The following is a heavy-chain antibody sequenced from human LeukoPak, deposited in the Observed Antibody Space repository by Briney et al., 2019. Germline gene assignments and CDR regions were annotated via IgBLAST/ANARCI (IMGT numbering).Heavy chain of an antibody. D-gene: IGHD2-15*01. CDR3: ARVEDIVVVVAALRLSWFDP. CDR1: GYTFTGYY. J-gene: IGHJ5*02. V-gene: IGHV1-2*02. Sequence: ASVKVSCKASGYTFTGYYMHWVRQAPGQGLEWMGWINPNSGGTNYAQKFQGRVTMTRDTSISTAYMELSRLRSDDTAVYYCARVEDIVVVVAALRLSWFDPWGQGTLVTVSS. CDR2: INPNSGGT.